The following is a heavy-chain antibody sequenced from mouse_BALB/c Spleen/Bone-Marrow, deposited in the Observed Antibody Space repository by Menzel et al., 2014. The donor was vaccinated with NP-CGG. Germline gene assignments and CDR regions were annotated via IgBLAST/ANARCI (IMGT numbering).Heavy chain of an antibody. J-gene: IGHJ4*01. CDR2: ILPGSGST. CDR3: ARGYAMDY. V-gene: IGHV1-9*01. CDR1: GYTFSSYW. Sequence: QSGAALMKPGASVKISCKATGYTFSSYWIEWVKQRPGHGLERIGAILPGSGSTSYNEKFKGKATFPADTSSNTAYMQLSSLTAEDAAGYYCARGYAMDYWGQGTAGTGSS.